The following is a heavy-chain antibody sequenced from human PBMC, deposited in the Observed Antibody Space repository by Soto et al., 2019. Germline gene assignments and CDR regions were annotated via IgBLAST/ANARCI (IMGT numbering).Heavy chain of an antibody. Sequence: EVQLLESGGGLVQPGGSLRLSCAASGFTFSTYAMTWVRQAPGKGLEWVSTISGSGGSTYYADSVKGRFTISRDNSKNTLYLQRNSLRAEDTAVYYCSVTVSSSWYFDYWGQGTLVTVSS. V-gene: IGHV3-23*01. CDR1: GFTFSTYA. D-gene: IGHD6-13*01. CDR2: ISGSGGST. CDR3: SVTVSSSWYFDY. J-gene: IGHJ4*02.